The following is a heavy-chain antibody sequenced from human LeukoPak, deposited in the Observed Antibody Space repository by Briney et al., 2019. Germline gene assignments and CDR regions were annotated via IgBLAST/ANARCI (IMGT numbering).Heavy chain of an antibody. D-gene: IGHD2-15*01. CDR1: GFTFSSSA. CDR2: ISNNGGYT. J-gene: IGHJ4*02. Sequence: GESLRLSCAASGFTFSSSAMSWVRQAPGKGLEWVSAISNNGGYTYYADSVQGRFTISRDNSKSTLCLQMNSLRAEDTAVYYCAKQLGYCSDGSCYFPYWGQGILVTVSS. CDR3: AKQLGYCSDGSCYFPY. V-gene: IGHV3-23*01.